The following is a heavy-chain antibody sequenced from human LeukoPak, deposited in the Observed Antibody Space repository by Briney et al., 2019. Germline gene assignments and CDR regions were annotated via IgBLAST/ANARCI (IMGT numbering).Heavy chain of an antibody. CDR1: GFTFSSYA. Sequence: GGSLRLSCAASGFTFSSYAMSWVRQAPGKGLEWVSAISGSGGSTYYADSVKGRFTISRDNSKNTLYLQMNSLRAEDTAVYHCARDGRTYYYDSSGYYLDYWGQGTLVTVSS. CDR3: ARDGRTYYYDSSGYYLDY. D-gene: IGHD3-22*01. CDR2: ISGSGGST. J-gene: IGHJ4*02. V-gene: IGHV3-23*01.